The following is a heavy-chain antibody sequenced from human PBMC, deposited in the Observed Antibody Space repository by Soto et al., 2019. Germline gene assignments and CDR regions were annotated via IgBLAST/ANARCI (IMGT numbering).Heavy chain of an antibody. V-gene: IGHV1-69*02. CDR3: ASGDCSGGRCYSDFDF. Sequence: QVHLVQSGAEVKKPGSSVKVSCKASGDTFTDHTVTWVRQAPGQGLEWMGRSVPTLGMANYAQTFQGRVTITADTSMATASLDLTGLTSDDSAVYYCASGDCSGGRCYSDFDFWGQGTLVTVSS. D-gene: IGHD2-15*01. CDR1: GDTFTDHT. J-gene: IGHJ4*02. CDR2: SVPTLGMA.